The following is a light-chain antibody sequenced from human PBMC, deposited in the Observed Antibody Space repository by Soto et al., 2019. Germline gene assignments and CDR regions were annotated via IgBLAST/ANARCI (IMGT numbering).Light chain of an antibody. Sequence: QSVLTQPASVSGSPGQSITISCTGTSSDVGGYNYVSWYQQHPGKAPKLMIYDVSNRPSGVSYRFSGSKSGNTASLTISGLQAGDEADYYCSSYTSSSTRVFGTGTKLTVL. CDR2: DVS. V-gene: IGLV2-14*01. J-gene: IGLJ1*01. CDR1: SSDVGGYNY. CDR3: SSYTSSSTRV.